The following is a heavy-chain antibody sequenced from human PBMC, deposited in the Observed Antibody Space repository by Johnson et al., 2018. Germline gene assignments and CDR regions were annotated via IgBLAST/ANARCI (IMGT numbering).Heavy chain of an antibody. CDR2: ISYDGSNK. Sequence: QVQLQESGGGVVQPGRSLRLSCAASGFIFSNHGMHWVRQAPGKGLEWVAVISYDGSNKYYADSVQGRFTISSDNSKNTLYLQMNSLRAEDTAVYYWLKAATVIRGVGAFDIWGQGTMGTVSS. CDR3: LKAATVIRGVGAFDI. J-gene: IGHJ3*02. CDR1: GFIFSNHG. D-gene: IGHD3-10*01. V-gene: IGHV3-30*03.